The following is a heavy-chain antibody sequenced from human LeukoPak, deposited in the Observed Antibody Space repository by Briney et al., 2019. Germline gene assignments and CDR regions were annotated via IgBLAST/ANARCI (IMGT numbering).Heavy chain of an antibody. CDR1: GFTFSSYW. Sequence: GGSLRLSCAASGFTFSSYWMHWVRQAPGKGLVWVSRINSDGSSTSYADSVKGRFTISRDNAKNTLYLQMNSLSAEDTAVYYCARSYYDILTGYYGWYYYYYMDVWGKGTTVTVSS. CDR2: INSDGSST. CDR3: ARSYYDILTGYYGWYYYYYMDV. D-gene: IGHD3-9*01. J-gene: IGHJ6*03. V-gene: IGHV3-74*01.